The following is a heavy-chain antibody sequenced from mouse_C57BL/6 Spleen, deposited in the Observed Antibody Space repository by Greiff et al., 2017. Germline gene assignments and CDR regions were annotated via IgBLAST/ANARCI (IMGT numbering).Heavy chain of an antibody. CDR3: ARGGDGRYYAMDY. J-gene: IGHJ4*01. Sequence: QVPLQQPGAELVMPGASVKLSCKASGYTFTSYWMHWVRQRPGQGLEWIGDIDPSDSYTNYNQKFKGKATFTVDKSSSPAYIQLSSLTSEYAAGYYCARGGDGRYYAMDYWGQGTSVTVAS. CDR1: GYTFTSYW. D-gene: IGHD2-3*01. V-gene: IGHV1-69*01. CDR2: IDPSDSYT.